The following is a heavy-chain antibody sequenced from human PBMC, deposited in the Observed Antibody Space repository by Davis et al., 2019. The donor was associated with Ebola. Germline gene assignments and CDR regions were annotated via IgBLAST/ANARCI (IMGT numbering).Heavy chain of an antibody. CDR3: ATDPYGGNPQSADY. CDR1: GFTFSDYA. V-gene: IGHV3-30-3*01. Sequence: GESLKISCAASGFTFSDYAMHWVRQAPGKGLEWVAVISYDGNNKYYADSVKGRFTISRDNAKNTLYLQMNSLRADDTAVYYCATDPYGGNPQSADYWGQGSLVTVSS. CDR2: ISYDGNNK. J-gene: IGHJ4*02. D-gene: IGHD3-16*01.